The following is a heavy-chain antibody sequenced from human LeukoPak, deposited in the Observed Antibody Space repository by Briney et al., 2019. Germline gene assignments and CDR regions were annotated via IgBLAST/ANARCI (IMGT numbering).Heavy chain of an antibody. CDR1: GYTFTSYY. CDR2: INPSGGST. CDR3: ARDSPRVYYGSGSYYNALGY. D-gene: IGHD3-10*01. Sequence: GASVKVSCKASGYTFTSYYMHWVRQAPGQGLEWMGIINPSGGSTSYAQKFQGRVTMTRDTSTSTVYMELSSLRSEGTAVYYCARDSPRVYYGSGSYYNALGYWGQGTLVTVSS. V-gene: IGHV1-46*01. J-gene: IGHJ4*02.